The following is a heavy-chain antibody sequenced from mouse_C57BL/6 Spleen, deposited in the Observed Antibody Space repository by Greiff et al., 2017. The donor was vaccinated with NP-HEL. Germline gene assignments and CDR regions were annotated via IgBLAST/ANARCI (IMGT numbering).Heavy chain of an antibody. Sequence: QVQLKESGPELVKPGASVKISCKASGYAFSSSWMNWVKQRPGKGLEWIGRIYPGEGDTNDNGKFKGKATLTADTSSNTAYLQLSSLTSEDTAVYYCARSRFGNWDPFDYWGQGTTLTVSS. D-gene: IGHD4-1*01. V-gene: IGHV1-82*01. CDR2: IYPGEGDT. J-gene: IGHJ2*01. CDR3: ARSRFGNWDPFDY. CDR1: GYAFSSSW.